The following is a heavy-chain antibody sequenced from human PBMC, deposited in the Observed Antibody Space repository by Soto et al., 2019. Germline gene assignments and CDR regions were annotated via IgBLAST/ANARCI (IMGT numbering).Heavy chain of an antibody. CDR2: ISSSSSYT. Sequence: PGGSLRLSCAASGFTFSDYYMSWIRQAPGKGLEWVSYISSSSSYTNYADSVKGRFTISRDNAKNSLYLQMNSLRAEDTAVYYCARVFWGVYYYYGMDVWGQAIMVTVSS. CDR3: ARVFWGVYYYYGMDV. J-gene: IGHJ6*02. V-gene: IGHV3-11*06. CDR1: GFTFSDYY. D-gene: IGHD3-3*01.